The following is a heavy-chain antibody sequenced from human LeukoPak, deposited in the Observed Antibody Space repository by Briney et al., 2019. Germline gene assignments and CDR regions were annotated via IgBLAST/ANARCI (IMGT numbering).Heavy chain of an antibody. CDR2: IYYSGST. V-gene: IGHV4-30-4*01. D-gene: IGHD3-10*01. CDR1: GGSISSGDYY. CDR3: GRGRYGTGTLNWFDP. J-gene: IGHJ5*02. Sequence: SQTLSLTCTVSGGSISSGDYYWSWIRQPPGKGLEWIGYIYYSGSTYYNPSLKSRVTISVDTSKNQFSLKLSSVTAADTAVYFGGRGRYGTGTLNWFDPWGQGTLVTVSS.